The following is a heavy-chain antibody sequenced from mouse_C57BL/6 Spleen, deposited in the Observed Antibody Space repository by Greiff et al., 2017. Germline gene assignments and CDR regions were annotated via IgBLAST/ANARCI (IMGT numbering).Heavy chain of an antibody. CDR3: ARSGGAGYFDY. CDR2: IYPGDGDT. V-gene: IGHV1-80*01. CDR1: GYAFSSYW. Sequence: QVQLQQPGAELVKPGASVKISCKASGYAFSSYWMNWVKQRPGKGLEWIGQIYPGDGDTNYNGKFKGKATLTADKSSSTAYMQLSSLTSEDSAVYFCARSGGAGYFDYWGQGTTLTVSS. J-gene: IGHJ2*01. D-gene: IGHD1-1*02.